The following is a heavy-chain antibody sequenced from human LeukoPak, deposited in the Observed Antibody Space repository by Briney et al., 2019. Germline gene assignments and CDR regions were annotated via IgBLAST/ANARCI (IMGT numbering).Heavy chain of an antibody. D-gene: IGHD2-21*02. V-gene: IGHV4-61*01. CDR1: GGSISSSSYY. Sequence: PSETLSLTCTVSGGSISSSSYYWGWIRQPPGKGPEWIGYIYYSGSTNYNPSLKSRVTISVDTSKNQFSLKLGSVTAADTAVYYCARDSRVTWDPAPIDYWGQGTLVTVSS. CDR3: ARDSRVTWDPAPIDY. CDR2: IYYSGST. J-gene: IGHJ4*02.